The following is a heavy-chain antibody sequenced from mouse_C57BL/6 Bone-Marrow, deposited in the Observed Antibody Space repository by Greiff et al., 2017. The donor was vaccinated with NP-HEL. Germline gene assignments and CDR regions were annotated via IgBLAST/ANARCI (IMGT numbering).Heavy chain of an antibody. V-gene: IGHV1-62-2*01. CDR2: FYPGSGSI. J-gene: IGHJ3*01. CDR3: ARSYGSGYAY. Sequence: VQLQQSGAELVKPGASGKLSCEASGYTFTEYTIHWVKQRSGQGLEWIGWFYPGSGSIKYNEKFKDKVTLTADKSSSTVYMELSRLTSEDSAVYLCARSYGSGYAYWGQGTLVTVSA. CDR1: GYTFTEYT. D-gene: IGHD1-1*01.